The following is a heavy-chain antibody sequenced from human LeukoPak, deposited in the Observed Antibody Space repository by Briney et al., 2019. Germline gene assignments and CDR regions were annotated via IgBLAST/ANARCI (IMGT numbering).Heavy chain of an antibody. V-gene: IGHV1-8*01. CDR3: ARSLSSYYDILTGYYNGYYYYYGMDV. D-gene: IGHD3-9*01. CDR1: GYTFTSYD. CDR2: MNPNSGNT. J-gene: IGHJ6*02. Sequence: ASVKVSCKASGYTFTSYDISWVRQATGQGLEWMGWMNPNSGNTGYAQKFQGRVTMTRNTSISTAYMELSSLRSEDTAVYYCARSLSSYYDILTGYYNGYYYYYGMDVWGQGTTVTVSS.